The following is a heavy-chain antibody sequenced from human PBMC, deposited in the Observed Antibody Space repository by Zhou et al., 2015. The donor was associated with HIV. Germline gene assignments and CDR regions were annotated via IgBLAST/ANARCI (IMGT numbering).Heavy chain of an antibody. CDR3: ARDGNRDGYKDYYYYYGMDV. CDR1: GGTFSSYA. Sequence: QVQLVQSGAEVKKPGSSVKVSCKASGGTFSSYAISWVRQAPGQGLEWMGGIIPIFGTANYAQKFQGRVTITADESTSTAYMELSSLRSEDTAVYYCARDGNRDGYKDYYYYYGMDVWGQGTTVTVSS. V-gene: IGHV1-69*01. J-gene: IGHJ6*02. D-gene: IGHD5-24*01. CDR2: IIPIFGTA.